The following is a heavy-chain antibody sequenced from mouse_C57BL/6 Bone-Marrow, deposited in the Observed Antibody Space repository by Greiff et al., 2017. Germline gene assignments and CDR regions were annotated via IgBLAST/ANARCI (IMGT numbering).Heavy chain of an antibody. CDR3: ARGPREDWLAY. CDR2: IDPEDGGT. Sequence: EVMLVESGAELVKPGASVKLSCTASGYNFKDYYMHWVKQRTGQGLEWIGRIDPEDGGTKYDPKFQGKATITADTSSNTAYMQLSSLTSEDTAVYDSARGPREDWLAYWGQGTLVTVSA. D-gene: IGHD3-3*01. J-gene: IGHJ3*01. V-gene: IGHV14-2*01. CDR1: GYNFKDYY.